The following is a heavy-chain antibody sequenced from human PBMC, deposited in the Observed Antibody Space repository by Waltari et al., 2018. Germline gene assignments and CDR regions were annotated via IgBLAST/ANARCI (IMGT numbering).Heavy chain of an antibody. Sequence: QVQLHQWGAGLLKPSETLSLTCAVSGGPFTYYSWSWILQSPDKGLEWIGESRHSGSTNYNPALKSRVTMSVDTIKKQFSLKLTSVTAADTAVYFCARTWGYSPPLGWFDPWGRGTRVTVSS. D-gene: IGHD1-26*01. CDR2: SRHSGST. CDR1: GGPFTYYS. J-gene: IGHJ5*02. CDR3: ARTWGYSPPLGWFDP. V-gene: IGHV4-34*01.